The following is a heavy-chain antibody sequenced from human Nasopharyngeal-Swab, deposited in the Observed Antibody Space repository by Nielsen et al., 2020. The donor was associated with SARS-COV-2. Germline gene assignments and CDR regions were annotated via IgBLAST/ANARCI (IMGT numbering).Heavy chain of an antibody. CDR2: IIPILDIA. Sequence: SVKVSCKASGGTFSSYAISWVRQAPGQGLEWMGRIIPILDIANYAQKFQGRVTITADKSTSTAYMELSSLRSEDTAVYYCARGNEGAAAGTGYYYYGMDVWGQGTTVTVSS. J-gene: IGHJ6*02. D-gene: IGHD6-13*01. CDR3: ARGNEGAAAGTGYYYYGMDV. CDR1: GGTFSSYA. V-gene: IGHV1-69*04.